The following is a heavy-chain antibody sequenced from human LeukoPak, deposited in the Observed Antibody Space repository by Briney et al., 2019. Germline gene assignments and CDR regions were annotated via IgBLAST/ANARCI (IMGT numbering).Heavy chain of an antibody. D-gene: IGHD1-1*01. CDR3: ARRLVGSLDYYYYMDV. CDR2: MNPNSGNT. J-gene: IGHJ6*03. Sequence: ASVKVSCKASGYTFTSYDINWVRKATGQGLEWMGWMNPNSGNTGYAQKFQGRVTITRNTSISTAYMELSSLRSEDTAVYYCARRLVGSLDYYYYMDVWGKGTTVTVSS. V-gene: IGHV1-8*03. CDR1: GYTFTSYD.